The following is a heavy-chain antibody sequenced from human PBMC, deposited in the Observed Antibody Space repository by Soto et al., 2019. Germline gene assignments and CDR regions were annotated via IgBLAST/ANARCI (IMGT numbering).Heavy chain of an antibody. D-gene: IGHD3-10*01. J-gene: IGHJ5*02. CDR3: ARAIRAGIINGFDP. CDR1: GGSISSYY. V-gene: IGHV4-59*01. CDR2: IYYSGIT. Sequence: QVQLQESGPGLVKPSETLSLTCTVSGGSISSYYWSWIRQPPGKGLEWIGYIYYSGITNYNPSLKSRVTMSGDSSKNQFSLKLTSVTNADTAFYYCARAIRAGIINGFDPWGQGTLVTVSS.